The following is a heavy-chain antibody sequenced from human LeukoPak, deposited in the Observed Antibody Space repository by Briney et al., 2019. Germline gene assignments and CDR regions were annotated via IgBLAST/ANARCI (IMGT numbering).Heavy chain of an antibody. CDR1: GFTFSSYG. CDR2: IWYDGSNK. Sequence: GGSLRLSCAASGFTFSSYGMHWVRQAPGKGLEWVAVIWYDGSNKYYADSVKGRFTISRDDAKKSLYLQTNRLRAEDTAVYYCARGGNYFDPWGQGTLVTVSS. V-gene: IGHV3-33*01. CDR3: ARGGNYFDP. J-gene: IGHJ5*02.